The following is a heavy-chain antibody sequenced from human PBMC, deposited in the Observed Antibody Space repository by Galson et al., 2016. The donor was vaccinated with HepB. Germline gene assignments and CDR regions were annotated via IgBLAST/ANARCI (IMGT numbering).Heavy chain of an antibody. J-gene: IGHJ3*02. CDR1: GGSISSGGYS. CDR3: ARGGRDDAFDI. V-gene: IGHV4-30-2*01. Sequence: TLSLTCTVSGGSISSGGYSWSWIRQPPGKGLEWIGYIYDSGSTHYNPSLKSRLPISVERSKNQFSLKLRSVTAADTAVYYCARGGRDDAFDIWGQGTMATVSS. CDR2: IYDSGST.